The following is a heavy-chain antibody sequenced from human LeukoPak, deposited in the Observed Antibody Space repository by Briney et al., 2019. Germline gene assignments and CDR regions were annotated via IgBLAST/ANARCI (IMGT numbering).Heavy chain of an antibody. D-gene: IGHD2-8*01. V-gene: IGHV1-69*13. CDR2: IIPIFGTA. CDR3: ARTRGGTNGVLYYYYYMDV. Sequence: SVKVSCKASGGTFSSYAISWVRQAPGQGLEWMGGIIPIFGTANYAQKFQGRVTITADESTSTAYMELSSLRSEDTAVYYCARTRGGTNGVLYYYYYMDVWGKGTTVTVSS. J-gene: IGHJ6*03. CDR1: GGTFSSYA.